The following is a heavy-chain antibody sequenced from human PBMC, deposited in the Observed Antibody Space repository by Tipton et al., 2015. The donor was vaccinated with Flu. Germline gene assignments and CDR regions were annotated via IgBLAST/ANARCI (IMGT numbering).Heavy chain of an antibody. J-gene: IGHJ4*02. Sequence: LVKPTQTLTLTCTFSGFSLATSGVGVGWIRQPPGKALEWLALIYWDDDKRYSPSLKSRVTIIKDTSKNQVVLTMTNMDPVDTATYYCAHRPPTAPRQGPVTTYGDYFDYWGQGTLVTVSS. D-gene: IGHD4-11*01. CDR3: AHRPPTAPRQGPVTTYGDYFDY. CDR2: IYWDDDK. CDR1: GFSLATSGVG. V-gene: IGHV2-5*02.